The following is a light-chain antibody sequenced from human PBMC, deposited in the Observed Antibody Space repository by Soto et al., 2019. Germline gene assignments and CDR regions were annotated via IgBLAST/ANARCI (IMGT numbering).Light chain of an antibody. Sequence: DIQMTKSRTTLSASIKDKVALTWRASQSISYYLNWYQQTPGMAPKVLIYAASNLQSGVPSRFSGSGSGTDFTLSICSLQPEDFVPYYCPQSSSSPITFDQGTRVEIK. V-gene: IGKV1-39*01. CDR1: QSISYY. CDR2: AAS. J-gene: IGKJ5*01. CDR3: PQSSSSPIT.